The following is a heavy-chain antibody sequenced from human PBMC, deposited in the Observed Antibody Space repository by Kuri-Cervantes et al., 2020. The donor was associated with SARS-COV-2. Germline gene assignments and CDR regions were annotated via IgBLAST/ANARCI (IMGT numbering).Heavy chain of an antibody. V-gene: IGHV4-59*11. D-gene: IGHD6-6*01. J-gene: IGHJ4*02. Sequence: SETLSLTCTVSGGSISSHYWSWIRQPPGKGLEWIGYIYYSGSTNYNPSLKSRVTISVDTPRNQFSLKVTSMTAADTAVYYCARGPFYPMSSPLDFWGQGTLVTVSS. CDR2: IYYSGST. CDR3: ARGPFYPMSSPLDF. CDR1: GGSISSHY.